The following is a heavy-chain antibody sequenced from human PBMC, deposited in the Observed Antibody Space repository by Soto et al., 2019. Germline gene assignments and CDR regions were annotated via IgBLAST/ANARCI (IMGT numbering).Heavy chain of an antibody. CDR2: IYHSGDT. CDR1: GGSISSNNW. D-gene: IGHD4-4*01. Sequence: QVQLQESGPRLVKPSGTLSLTCTVSGGSISSNNWCTWVRQPPGKGLEWIGEIYHSGDTNYRPSLESRVSISVDKSKNQISLRLNSVTAADTAVYYCARETYSNYGGWIDFWGQGALVTVSS. J-gene: IGHJ4*02. V-gene: IGHV4-4*02. CDR3: ARETYSNYGGWIDF.